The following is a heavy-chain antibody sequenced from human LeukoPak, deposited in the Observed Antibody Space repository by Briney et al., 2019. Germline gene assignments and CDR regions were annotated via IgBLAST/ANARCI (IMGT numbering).Heavy chain of an antibody. V-gene: IGHV4-4*07. CDR1: NDYISDHY. D-gene: IGHD2-21*01. CDR3: AKQGGDSDFDP. J-gene: IGHJ5*02. CDR2: VSQWNT. Sequence: SETLSLTCILSNDYISDHYWSWIRQPAGKGLEGVGRVSQWNTNYNPSLMGRVSMSVQPSKNPFSLKLNSATPADTAVYYCAKQGGDSDFDPWGLGILVTVSS.